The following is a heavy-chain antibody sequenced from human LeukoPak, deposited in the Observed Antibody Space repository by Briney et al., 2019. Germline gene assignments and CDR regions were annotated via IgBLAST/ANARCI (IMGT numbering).Heavy chain of an antibody. D-gene: IGHD2-21*01. J-gene: IGHJ4*02. CDR1: GFTVSSNY. CDR2: IYSGGST. CDR3: ARAPVTSCRGAYCYPFDY. V-gene: IGHV3-53*01. Sequence: GGSLRLSCAASGFTVSSNYMSWVRQAPGKGLEWVSVIYSGGSTYYADSVRGRFTISRDNSKNTLYLQMNSLRAEDAAVYYCARAPVTSCRGAYCYPFDYWGQGTLVTVSS.